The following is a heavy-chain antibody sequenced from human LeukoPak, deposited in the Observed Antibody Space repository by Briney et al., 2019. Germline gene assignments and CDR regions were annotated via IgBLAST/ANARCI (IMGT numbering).Heavy chain of an antibody. CDR2: INHSGST. V-gene: IGHV4-34*01. D-gene: IGHD3-22*01. Sequence: KPSETLSLTCAVYGGSFSGYYWSWVRQPPGKGLEWIGEINHSGSTNYNPSLKSRVTISVDTSKNQFSLKLSSVTAADTAVFSCARLFFYAPSVYFDYWGQGTLVTVSS. J-gene: IGHJ4*02. CDR1: GGSFSGYY. CDR3: ARLFFYAPSVYFDY.